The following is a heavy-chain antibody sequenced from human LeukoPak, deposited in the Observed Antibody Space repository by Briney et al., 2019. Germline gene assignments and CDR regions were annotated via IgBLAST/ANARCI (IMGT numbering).Heavy chain of an antibody. CDR3: AREGIVVVPAAPNYDY. CDR2: ISSSSSTI. CDR1: GFTFSSYS. D-gene: IGHD2-2*01. Sequence: PGGSLRLSCAASGFTFSSYSMNRVRQAPGKGLEWVSYISSSSSTIYYADSVKGRFTISRDNAKNSLYLQMNSLRAEDTAVYYCAREGIVVVPAAPNYDYWGQGTLVTVSS. J-gene: IGHJ4*02. V-gene: IGHV3-48*01.